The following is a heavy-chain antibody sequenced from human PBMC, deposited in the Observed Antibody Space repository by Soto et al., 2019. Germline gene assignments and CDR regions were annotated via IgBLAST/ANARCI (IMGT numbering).Heavy chain of an antibody. J-gene: IGHJ4*02. CDR1: GYSFTTYG. V-gene: IGHV1-18*01. CDR3: ARDRDWNLDY. Sequence: ASVKVSGKASGYSFTTYGMTWVRQAPGQGLEWMGWISTDKGNTKYAQNFQSRATLTTDTSTSTAYMELRSLRSDDTAVYYCARDRDWNLDYWGQGTLVTVSS. D-gene: IGHD2-21*02. CDR2: ISTDKGNT.